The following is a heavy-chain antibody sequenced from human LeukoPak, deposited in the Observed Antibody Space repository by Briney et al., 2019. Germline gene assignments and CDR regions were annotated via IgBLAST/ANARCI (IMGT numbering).Heavy chain of an antibody. Sequence: GGSLRLSCAASGFTFSSSAMSWVRQAPGKGLEWVSSISGSGSGGSTYYADSVKGRFTISRDNAKNSLYLQMNSLRAEDTAVYYCARDRGGAYDFWSGYYTGYFDYWGQGTLVPVSS. CDR1: GFTFSSSA. D-gene: IGHD3-3*01. CDR2: ISGSGSGGST. J-gene: IGHJ4*02. CDR3: ARDRGGAYDFWSGYYTGYFDY. V-gene: IGHV3-23*01.